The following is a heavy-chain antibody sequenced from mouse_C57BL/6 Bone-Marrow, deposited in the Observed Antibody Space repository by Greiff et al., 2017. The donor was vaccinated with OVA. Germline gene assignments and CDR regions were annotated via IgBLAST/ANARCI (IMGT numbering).Heavy chain of an antibody. V-gene: IGHV5-17*01. CDR3: ARSRDYDDFDY. Sequence: EVQLQESGGGLVKPGGSLKLSCAASGFTFSDYGMHWVRQAPEKGLEWVAYISSGSSTIYYADTVKGRFTISRDNAKNTLFLQMTSLRSEDTAMYYCARSRDYDDFDYWGQGTTLTVSS. D-gene: IGHD2-4*01. J-gene: IGHJ2*01. CDR1: GFTFSDYG. CDR2: ISSGSSTI.